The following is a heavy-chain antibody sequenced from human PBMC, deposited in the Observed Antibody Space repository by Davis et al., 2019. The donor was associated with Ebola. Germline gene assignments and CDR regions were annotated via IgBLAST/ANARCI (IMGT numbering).Heavy chain of an antibody. J-gene: IGHJ6*02. CDR3: AKGGGSYYYYGMDV. CDR1: GFTFSSYS. Sequence: GGSLRLSCAVSGFTFSSYSMNWVRQAPGKGLEWVSAISGSGGSTYYADSVTGRFTISRDNSKNTLYLQMNSLRAEDTAVYYCAKGGGSYYYYGMDVWGQGTTVTVSS. D-gene: IGHD1-26*01. V-gene: IGHV3-23*01. CDR2: ISGSGGST.